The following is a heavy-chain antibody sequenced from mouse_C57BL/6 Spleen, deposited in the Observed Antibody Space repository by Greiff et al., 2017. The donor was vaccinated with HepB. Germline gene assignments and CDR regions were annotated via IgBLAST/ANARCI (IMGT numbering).Heavy chain of an antibody. J-gene: IGHJ3*01. CDR1: GYTFTSYW. D-gene: IGHD1-1*02. V-gene: IGHV1-55*01. CDR2: IYPGSGST. CDR3: ARGMAGWRGGFAY. Sequence: QVQLQQPGAELVKPGASVKMSCKASGYTFTSYWITWVKQRPGQGLEWIGDIYPGSGSTNYTEKFKSKATLTVDTSSSTAYMQLSSLTSEDSAVEYCARGMAGWRGGFAYWGQGTLVTVSA.